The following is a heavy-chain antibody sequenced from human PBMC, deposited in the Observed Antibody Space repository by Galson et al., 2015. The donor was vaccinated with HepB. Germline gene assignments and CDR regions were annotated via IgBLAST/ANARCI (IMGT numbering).Heavy chain of an antibody. CDR1: GYTFTDYY. CDR2: VDPGDGET. CDR3: ANLITGTTSAEFDY. Sequence: VKVSCKVSGYTFTDYYMHWVQQAPGKGLEWMGLVDPGDGETIYAEKFQGRVTITADTSTDTAYMELSSLRSEDTAVYYCANLITGTTSAEFDYWGQGTLVTVSS. V-gene: IGHV1-69-2*01. D-gene: IGHD1-14*01. J-gene: IGHJ4*02.